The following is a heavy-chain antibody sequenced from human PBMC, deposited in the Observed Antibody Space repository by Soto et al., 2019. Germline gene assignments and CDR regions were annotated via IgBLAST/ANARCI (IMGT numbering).Heavy chain of an antibody. J-gene: IGHJ6*02. Sequence: GGSLRLSCAASGFTFSSYWMHWVRQAPGKGLVWVSRINSDGSSTSYADSVKGRFTISRDNAKNTLYLQMNSLRAEDTAVYYCARDRRPVTMIFLYKHYYYYGMYVWGQGTTVPVS. D-gene: IGHD3-22*01. CDR3: ARDRRPVTMIFLYKHYYYYGMYV. CDR2: INSDGSST. V-gene: IGHV3-74*01. CDR1: GFTFSSYW.